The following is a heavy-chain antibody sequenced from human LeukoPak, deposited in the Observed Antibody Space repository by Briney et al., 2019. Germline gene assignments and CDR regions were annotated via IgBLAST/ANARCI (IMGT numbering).Heavy chain of an antibody. V-gene: IGHV3-33*01. CDR1: GFTFSSYG. J-gene: IGHJ4*02. D-gene: IGHD3-10*01. CDR2: IWYDGSNK. CDR3: ARRSYGSGSYYDDY. Sequence: GGSLRLSCAASGFTFSSYGMHWVRQAPGKGLEWGAVIWYDGSNKYYADSVKGRFTISRDNSKNTLYLQMNSLRAEDTAVYYCARRSYGSGSYYDDYWGQGTLVTVSS.